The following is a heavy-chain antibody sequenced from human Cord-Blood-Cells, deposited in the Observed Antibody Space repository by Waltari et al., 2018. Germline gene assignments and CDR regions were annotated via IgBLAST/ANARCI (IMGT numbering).Heavy chain of an antibody. CDR1: GSTFSRHP. Sequence: QAQLVQSGAEVKKPGSSVKVSCKATGSTFSRHPTSWATQAPGQGLEWMGGIIPICGTANYAQKFQGRVTITADESTSTAYMELSSLRSEDTAVYYCARTHDYSNYWFDPWGQGTLVTVSS. V-gene: IGHV1-69*12. D-gene: IGHD4-4*01. CDR2: IIPICGTA. J-gene: IGHJ5*02. CDR3: ARTHDYSNYWFDP.